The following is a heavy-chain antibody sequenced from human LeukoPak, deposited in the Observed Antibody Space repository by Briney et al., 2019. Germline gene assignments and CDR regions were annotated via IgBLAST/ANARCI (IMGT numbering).Heavy chain of an antibody. V-gene: IGHV1-69*13. D-gene: IGHD5-24*01. CDR1: GGAFSSYA. Sequence: PWASVKVSCTASGGAFSSYAISWVRQAPGQGLEWMGGIIPIFGTANYAQKFQGRVTITADESTSTAYMELSSLRSEDTAVYYCARESGRWLQHRGTDYYYYYGMDVWGQGTTVTVSS. CDR3: ARESGRWLQHRGTDYYYYYGMDV. CDR2: IIPIFGTA. J-gene: IGHJ6*02.